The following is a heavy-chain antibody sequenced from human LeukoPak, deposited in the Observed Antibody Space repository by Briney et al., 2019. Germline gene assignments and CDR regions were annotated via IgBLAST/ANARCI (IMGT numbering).Heavy chain of an antibody. CDR2: ISGSGGST. D-gene: IGHD6-13*01. Sequence: PGGSLRLSCAASGFTFNNYAMSWVRQAPGKGLEWVSAISGSGGSTYYADSVKGRFTISRDNSKNTLYLQMNSLRAEDTAVYYCAKSPGHSSSWRFDYWGQGTLVTVSS. CDR3: AKSPGHSSSWRFDY. V-gene: IGHV3-23*01. J-gene: IGHJ4*02. CDR1: GFTFNNYA.